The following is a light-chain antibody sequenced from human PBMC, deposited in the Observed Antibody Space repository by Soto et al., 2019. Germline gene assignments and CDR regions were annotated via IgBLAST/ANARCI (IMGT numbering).Light chain of an antibody. CDR1: MRDVGAYNL. CDR3: SSYTSKISLI. Sequence: QSALTQPASVSGSPGQSITISCAGTMRDVGAYNLVSWYQQHPGRATQLIIYEVRNRPSGISFRFSGSKSGNTASLTISGLQAEDEADYYCSSYTSKISLIFGGGTKLTVL. V-gene: IGLV2-14*01. CDR2: EVR. J-gene: IGLJ2*01.